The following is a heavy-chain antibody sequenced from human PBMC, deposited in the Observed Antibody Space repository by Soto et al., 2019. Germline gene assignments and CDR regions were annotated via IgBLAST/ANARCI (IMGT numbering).Heavy chain of an antibody. J-gene: IGHJ4*02. CDR1: GYTFSNFW. V-gene: IGHV5-51*01. CDR2: IYPGDHET. Sequence: GESLKISCQSSGYTFSNFWIGWVRQLPGKGLEWMGIIYPGDHETRYSPSFHGKVTISADRSINTASLQWNSLEASDTAFYFCARSPRSSPYFDYWGQGALVTVSS. CDR3: ARSPRSSPYFDY. D-gene: IGHD6-13*01.